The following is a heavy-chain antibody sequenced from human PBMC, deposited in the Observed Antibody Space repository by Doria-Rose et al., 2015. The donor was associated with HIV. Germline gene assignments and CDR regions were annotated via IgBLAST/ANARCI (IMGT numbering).Heavy chain of an antibody. Sequence: QESGPVLVKPTETLTLTCTVSGVSLSSPGMGVSWIRQPPGKALEWLANISSDDERSYKTSLKSRLTISRVTSKSQVVLTMTDMDPVDTATYYCARIKSSRWYHKYYFDFWGQGTLVIVSA. CDR3: ARIKSSRWYHKYYFDF. V-gene: IGHV2-26*01. CDR1: GVSLSSPGMG. CDR2: ISSDDER. J-gene: IGHJ4*02. D-gene: IGHD6-13*01.